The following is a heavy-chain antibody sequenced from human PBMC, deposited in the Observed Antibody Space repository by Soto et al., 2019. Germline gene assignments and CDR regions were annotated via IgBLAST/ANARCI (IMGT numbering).Heavy chain of an antibody. J-gene: IGHJ3*02. D-gene: IGHD3-22*01. Sequence: SETLPLTCTVSGGSVSSGSYYWSWIRQPPGKGLEWIGYIYYSGSTNYNPSLKSRVTISVDTSKNQFSLKLSSVTAADTAVYYCAKSSIYYYDSSGYYGLAFDIWGQGTMVTVSS. CDR2: IYYSGST. CDR3: AKSSIYYYDSSGYYGLAFDI. V-gene: IGHV4-61*01. CDR1: GGSVSSGSYY.